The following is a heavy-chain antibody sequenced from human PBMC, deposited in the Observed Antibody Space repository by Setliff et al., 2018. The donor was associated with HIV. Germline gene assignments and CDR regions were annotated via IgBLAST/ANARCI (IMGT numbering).Heavy chain of an antibody. Sequence: PSETLSLTCTVSAGAITNYYWNWIRQAAGKGLEWIGRAHFSGTTTIYNPSLKSRVTMSVDRSKKQFSLRLTSVTAAGTALYYCARSGYYWDDAFDIWGQGAMVTVSS. CDR1: AGAITNYY. D-gene: IGHD3-22*01. CDR2: AHFSGTT. J-gene: IGHJ3*02. CDR3: ARSGYYWDDAFDI. V-gene: IGHV4-4*07.